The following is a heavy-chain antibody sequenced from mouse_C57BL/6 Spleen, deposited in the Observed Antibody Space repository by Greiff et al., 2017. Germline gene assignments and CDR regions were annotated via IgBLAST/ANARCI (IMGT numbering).Heavy chain of an antibody. D-gene: IGHD4-1*01. J-gene: IGHJ4*01. CDR3: AGIWDDYAMDY. CDR2: IWSGGST. Sequence: VQVVESGPGLVQPSQSLSITCTVSGFSLTSYGVHWVRQSPGKGLEWLGVIWSGGSTDYNAAFISRLSISKNNSKSQVFFKMNSLQADDTAIYYCAGIWDDYAMDYWGQGTSVTVSS. V-gene: IGHV2-2*01. CDR1: GFSLTSYG.